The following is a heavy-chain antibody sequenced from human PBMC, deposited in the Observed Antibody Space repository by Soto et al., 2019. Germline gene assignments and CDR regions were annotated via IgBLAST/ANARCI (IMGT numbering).Heavy chain of an antibody. CDR3: AIVRGVRGYNIAAPFNY. CDR1: GYIFTNFA. D-gene: IGHD6-25*01. V-gene: IGHV1-18*04. CDR2: VSGYNGNT. Sequence: QVELVQSGAEVKKPGASVTVSCNFSGYIFTNFAINWVRQAPGQGLEWMGWVSGYNGNTNYARKLQGRVTMTTDTSTSTVYIQLTSLRPADTAIYLCAIVRGVRGYNIAAPFNYWGQGTLVTVSS. J-gene: IGHJ4*02.